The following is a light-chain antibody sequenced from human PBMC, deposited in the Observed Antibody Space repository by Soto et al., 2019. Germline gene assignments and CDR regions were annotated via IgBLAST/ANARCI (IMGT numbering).Light chain of an antibody. CDR2: DVS. CDR1: SSYVGSYNY. Sequence: QSVLTQPASVSGSPGQSITISCTGTSSYVGSYNYVSWYQQHPGKAPKLMIYDVSNRPSGVSDRFSGSKSGNTASLTISGLQAEDEADYYCTSYITAGTYVFGTGTKVTVL. V-gene: IGLV2-14*03. J-gene: IGLJ1*01. CDR3: TSYITAGTYV.